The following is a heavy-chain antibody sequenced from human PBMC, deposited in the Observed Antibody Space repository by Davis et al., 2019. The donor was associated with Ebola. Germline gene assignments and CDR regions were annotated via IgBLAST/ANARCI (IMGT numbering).Heavy chain of an antibody. Sequence: GESLKISCAASGFTVSSNYMSWVRQAPGKGLEWVSVIYSGGSTYYADSVKGRFTISRDNSKNTLYLQMNSLRAEDTAVYYCARAVNSGYSETGAFDYWGQGTLVTVSS. CDR1: GFTVSSNY. CDR3: ARAVNSGYSETGAFDY. D-gene: IGHD3-22*01. V-gene: IGHV3-53*01. CDR2: IYSGGST. J-gene: IGHJ4*02.